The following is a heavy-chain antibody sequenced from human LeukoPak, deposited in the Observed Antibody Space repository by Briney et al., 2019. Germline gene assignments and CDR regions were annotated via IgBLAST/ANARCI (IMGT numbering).Heavy chain of an antibody. J-gene: IGHJ4*02. CDR1: GFTFTNAW. V-gene: IGHV3-7*01. D-gene: IGHD5-12*01. CDR3: AREYSGYDPFDY. Sequence: GGSLRLSCAASGFTFTNAWMSWVRQAPGKGLEWVANIKQDGSEKYYVDSVKGRFTISRDNAKNSLYLQMNSLRAEDTAVYYCAREYSGYDPFDYWGQGTLVTVSS. CDR2: IKQDGSEK.